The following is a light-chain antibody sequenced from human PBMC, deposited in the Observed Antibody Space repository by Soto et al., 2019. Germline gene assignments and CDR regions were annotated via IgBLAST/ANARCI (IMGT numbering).Light chain of an antibody. CDR1: SSDVGSYNL. CDR2: EVS. V-gene: IGLV2-23*02. J-gene: IGLJ1*01. Sequence: QSALTQPASVSGSPGQSITISCSGASSDVGSYNLVSWYQQHPGKAPKLMIYEVSKRPSGVSNRFSGSKSGNTASLTISGLQAEDEAVYYCCSYAGSIPYVFGTGTKVTVL. CDR3: CSYAGSIPYV.